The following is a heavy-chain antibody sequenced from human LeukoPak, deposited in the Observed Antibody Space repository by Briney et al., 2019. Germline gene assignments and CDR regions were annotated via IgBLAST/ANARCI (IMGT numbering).Heavy chain of an antibody. D-gene: IGHD3-22*01. CDR1: GYTFTSYG. CDR3: AREVPYDSSVYYQPFDY. Sequence: ASVKVSCKASGYTFTSYGINWVRQAPGQGLEWMGWISAYNGNTNYAQKLQGRVTMTTDTSTSTAYMELRSLRSDDTAMYYCAREVPYDSSVYYQPFDYWGQGTLVTVSS. V-gene: IGHV1-18*01. CDR2: ISAYNGNT. J-gene: IGHJ4*02.